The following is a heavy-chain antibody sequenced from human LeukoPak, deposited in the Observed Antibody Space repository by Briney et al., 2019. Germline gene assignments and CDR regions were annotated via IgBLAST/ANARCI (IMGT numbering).Heavy chain of an antibody. J-gene: IGHJ4*02. Sequence: KPSETLSLTCAVYGGSFSGYYWSWIRQPPGKGLEWIGEINHSGSTNYNPPLKSRVTISVDTSKNQFSLKLSSVTAADTAVYYCARGRGTYYYDSSGYGSYWGQGTLVTVSS. CDR1: GGSFSGYY. CDR2: INHSGST. D-gene: IGHD3-22*01. V-gene: IGHV4-34*01. CDR3: ARGRGTYYYDSSGYGSY.